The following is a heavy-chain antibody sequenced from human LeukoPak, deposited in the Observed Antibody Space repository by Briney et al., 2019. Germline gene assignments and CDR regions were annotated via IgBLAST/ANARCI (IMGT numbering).Heavy chain of an antibody. CDR3: AKGLSRYFDWLLQTTNYFDY. J-gene: IGHJ4*02. CDR2: ISYDGSNK. V-gene: IGHV3-30*18. Sequence: GGSLRLSCAASGFTFSSYGMHWVRQAPGKGLEWVAVISYDGSNKYYADSVKGRFTISRDNSKNTLYLQMNSLGAEDTAVYYCAKGLSRYFDWLLQTTNYFDYWGQGTLVTVSS. CDR1: GFTFSSYG. D-gene: IGHD3-9*01.